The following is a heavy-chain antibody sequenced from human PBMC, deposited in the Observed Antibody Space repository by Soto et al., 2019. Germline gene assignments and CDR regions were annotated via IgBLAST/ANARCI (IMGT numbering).Heavy chain of an antibody. Sequence: PSETLSLTCAVSGGSITSSSYYWGWIRQAPGRGLEWIGTIYYRGYTYYNPSLESRVTISADTSKNQLSLNLRSVTAADTAVYYCASPAGADYTFDYWGQGILVNVSS. V-gene: IGHV4-39*01. CDR3: ASPAGADYTFDY. J-gene: IGHJ4*02. CDR2: IYYRGYT. CDR1: GGSITSSSYY. D-gene: IGHD4-4*01.